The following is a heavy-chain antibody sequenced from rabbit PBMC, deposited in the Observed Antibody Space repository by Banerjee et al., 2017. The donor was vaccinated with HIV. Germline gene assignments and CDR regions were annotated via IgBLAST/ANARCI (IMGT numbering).Heavy chain of an antibody. CDR1: GFSFSSGYW. J-gene: IGHJ4*01. Sequence: QSLEESGGGLVQPGASLTLTCTASGFSFSSGYWMSWVRQAPGKGLEWIAYIYTGSSDSTYYASWAKGRFTISKTSSTTVTLQMTSLTAADTATYFCARAADAGWRYATSLALWGPGTLVTVS. CDR3: ARAADAGWRYATSLAL. CDR2: IYTGSSDST. D-gene: IGHD6-1*01. V-gene: IGHV1S40*01.